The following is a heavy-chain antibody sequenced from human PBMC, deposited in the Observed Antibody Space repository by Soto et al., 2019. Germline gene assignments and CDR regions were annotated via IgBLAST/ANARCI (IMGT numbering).Heavy chain of an antibody. J-gene: IGHJ3*02. CDR3: ARTYSGSFGRHAFDI. Sequence: QVQLQESGPGLVKPSETLSLTCSVSGGSINSNYWSWIRQPPGKGLEWIGYIYYSGSTNYNPSLKRRVTISVDTSKNQFSLKLSSVTAADTAVYFCARTYSGSFGRHAFDIWCQGTMVTVSS. CDR1: GGSINSNY. V-gene: IGHV4-59*01. D-gene: IGHD3-10*01. CDR2: IYYSGST.